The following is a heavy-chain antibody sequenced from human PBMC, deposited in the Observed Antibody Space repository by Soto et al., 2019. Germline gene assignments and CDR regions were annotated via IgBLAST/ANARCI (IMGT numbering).Heavy chain of an antibody. CDR1: GYTFTGYY. CDR2: INPNSGGT. Sequence: GDSVKVSCKASGYTFTGYYMHWVRQAPGQGLEWMGWINPNSGGTNYAQKFQGRVTMTRDTSISTAYMELSRLRSDDTAVYYCARDRGYYDFWSGYWAHRDYYYYGMDVWGQGTTVTV. CDR3: ARDRGYYDFWSGYWAHRDYYYYGMDV. V-gene: IGHV1-2*02. J-gene: IGHJ6*02. D-gene: IGHD3-3*01.